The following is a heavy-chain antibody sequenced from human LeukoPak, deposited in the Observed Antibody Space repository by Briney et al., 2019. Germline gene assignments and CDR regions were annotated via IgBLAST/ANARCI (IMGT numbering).Heavy chain of an antibody. Sequence: SETLSLTCAVYGGSFTEDYWSWLRQPPGKGLEWIGEFNYGGSTNYNPSLKSRVTISVDTSKNQFSLKLSSVTAADTAVYYCARALYYYGSGSYSYYFDYWGQGTLVTVSS. CDR3: ARALYYYGSGSYSYYFDY. CDR1: GGSFTEDY. J-gene: IGHJ4*02. V-gene: IGHV4-34*01. D-gene: IGHD3-10*01. CDR2: FNYGGST.